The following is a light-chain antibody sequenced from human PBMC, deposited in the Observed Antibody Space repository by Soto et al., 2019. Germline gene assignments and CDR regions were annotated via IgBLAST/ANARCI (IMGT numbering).Light chain of an antibody. CDR1: GSDVGGYNY. CDR2: DVS. Sequence: QSALTQPASVSGSPGQGISISCSGTGSDVGGYNYVSWYQQHPGKAPKLMIYDVSNRPSGVSNRFSGSKSGNTASLTISGLQAEDEADYYCSSYTSSSTYVFGTGTKVTVL. V-gene: IGLV2-14*01. CDR3: SSYTSSSTYV. J-gene: IGLJ1*01.